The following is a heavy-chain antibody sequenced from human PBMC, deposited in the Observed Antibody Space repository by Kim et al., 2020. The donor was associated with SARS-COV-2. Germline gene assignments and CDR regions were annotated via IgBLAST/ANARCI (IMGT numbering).Heavy chain of an antibody. CDR2: IKSKTDGGTT. CDR1: GFTFSNAW. V-gene: IGHV3-15*01. D-gene: IGHD3-10*01. CDR3: TSPLPITMVRGPIWPDYYCFSGMDV. Sequence: GGSLRLSCAASGFTFSNAWMSWVRQAPGKGLEWVGRIKSKTDGGTTAYAAPAKGRFTISRDDSKNTLYLQMNSLKTEDTALYYCTSPLPITMVRGPIWPDYYCFSGMDVCGQGTMVTVSS. J-gene: IGHJ6*02.